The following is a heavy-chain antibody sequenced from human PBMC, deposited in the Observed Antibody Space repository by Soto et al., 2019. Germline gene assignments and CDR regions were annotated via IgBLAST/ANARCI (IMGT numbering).Heavy chain of an antibody. CDR2: TYYSGST. CDR3: AREGYRSSWYAWGGFAI. Sequence: QVQLQESGPGLLKPSETLSLTCTVSGDSISSYYWSWIRQPPGKGLEWIGYTYYSGSTNYNPSLKVGVPIPVDTSKTQFSRKLGSVTAADTAVYYWAREGYRSSWYAWGGFAIWGPGTMVTVSS. D-gene: IGHD6-13*01. V-gene: IGHV4-59*01. CDR1: GDSISSYY. J-gene: IGHJ3*02.